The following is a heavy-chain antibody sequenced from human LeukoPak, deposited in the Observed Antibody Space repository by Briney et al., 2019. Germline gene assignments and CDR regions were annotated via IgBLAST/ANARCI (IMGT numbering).Heavy chain of an antibody. CDR1: GLTFTTYW. CDR3: ATDRNYQPRV. Sequence: GGSLRLSCAASGLTFTTYWMHWVRQAPGKGLVWVSHINGDGSRTSYADSVKGRFTISRDNAKNTLYLQMNSLRAEDTAVYYCATDRNYQPRVWGQGTLVTVSS. V-gene: IGHV3-74*01. D-gene: IGHD2-2*01. CDR2: INGDGSRT. J-gene: IGHJ4*02.